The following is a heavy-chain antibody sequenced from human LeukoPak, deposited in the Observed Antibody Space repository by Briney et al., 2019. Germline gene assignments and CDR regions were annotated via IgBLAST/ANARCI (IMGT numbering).Heavy chain of an antibody. CDR3: AHSHRNYYDSSGLFDY. CDR1: GFSLTASGLC. CDR2: IDWDDDK. V-gene: IGHV2-70*12. Sequence: ESGPTLVNPTQTLTLTCTFSGFSLTASGLCVNWIRQPPGKALEWLARIDWDDDKYYSTSLKTRLTISKDTSKNQVVLTMTNMDPVDTATYYCAHSHRNYYDSSGLFDYWGQGTLVTVSS. J-gene: IGHJ4*02. D-gene: IGHD3-22*01.